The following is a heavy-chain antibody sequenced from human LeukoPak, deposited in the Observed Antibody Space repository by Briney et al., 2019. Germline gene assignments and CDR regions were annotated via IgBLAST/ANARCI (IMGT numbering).Heavy chain of an antibody. CDR2: IRDDGSNK. CDR3: AKVTTVTTGFDY. CDR1: GFTFSSYG. J-gene: IGHJ4*02. V-gene: IGHV3-30*02. D-gene: IGHD4-17*01. Sequence: PGGSLRLSCAASGFTFSSYGMHWVRQAPGKGREWVAFIRDDGSNKYYADSVKGRFTISRDNSKNPLYLQMNSLRAEDTAVYYCAKVTTVTTGFDYWGQGTLVTVSS.